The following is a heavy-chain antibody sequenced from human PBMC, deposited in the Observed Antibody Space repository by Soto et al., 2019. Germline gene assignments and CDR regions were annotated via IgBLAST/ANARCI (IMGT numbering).Heavy chain of an antibody. D-gene: IGHD6-6*01. V-gene: IGHV3-30*18. CDR1: GFSFSRYG. CDR3: AKSLEYSSFPEPPVD. CDR2: ISYDGSKK. J-gene: IGHJ4*02. Sequence: PGGSLSLSCAASGFSFSRYGMDWVRQAPGKGLEWVAVISYDGSKKYYADSVKGRFTISRDNSKNTLYLQMNSLRADDTAVYYCAKSLEYSSFPEPPVDWGQGTLVTVSS.